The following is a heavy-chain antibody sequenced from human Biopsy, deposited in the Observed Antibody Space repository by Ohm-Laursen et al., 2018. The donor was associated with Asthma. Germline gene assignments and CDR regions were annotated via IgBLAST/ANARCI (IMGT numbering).Heavy chain of an antibody. J-gene: IGHJ4*02. CDR1: GFSFGSFG. V-gene: IGHV3-30*18. D-gene: IGHD1-26*01. CDR2: ISFDGSNE. Sequence: SLRLSCSASGFSFGSFGMHWVRQAPGKGLEWVAVISFDGSNEDYADSVKGRFTISRDNSKNTLFLEMNSLRPEDTAVYYCAKELFPGWELRRGPDSWGQGTLVTVSS. CDR3: AKELFPGWELRRGPDS.